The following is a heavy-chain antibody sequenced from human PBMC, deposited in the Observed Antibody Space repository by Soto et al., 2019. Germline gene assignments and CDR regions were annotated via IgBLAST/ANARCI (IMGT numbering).Heavy chain of an antibody. D-gene: IGHD6-6*01. Sequence: KVSCKASGFTFTSSAVQWVRQARGQRLEWIGWIVVGSGNTNYAQKFQERVTITRDMSTSTAYMELSSLRSEDTAVYYCAAVVPRASDAFDIWGQGTMVTVSS. CDR1: GFTFTSSA. J-gene: IGHJ3*02. CDR2: IVVGSGNT. V-gene: IGHV1-58*01. CDR3: AAVVPRASDAFDI.